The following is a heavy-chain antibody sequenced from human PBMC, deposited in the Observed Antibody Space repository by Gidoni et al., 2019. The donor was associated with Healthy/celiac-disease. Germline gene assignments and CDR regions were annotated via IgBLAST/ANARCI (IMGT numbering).Heavy chain of an antibody. V-gene: IGHV3-21*01. CDR3: ARGAFSGGVAGVFDY. D-gene: IGHD6-19*01. J-gene: IGHJ4*02. CDR1: GFTFSSYS. CDR2: ISSSSSYI. Sequence: EVQLVESGGGLVKPGGSLRLSCAASGFTFSSYSMNWVRQAPGKGLEWVSSISSSSSYIYYADSVKGRFTISRDNAKNSLYLQMNSLRAEDTAVYYCARGAFSGGVAGVFDYWGQGTLVTVSS.